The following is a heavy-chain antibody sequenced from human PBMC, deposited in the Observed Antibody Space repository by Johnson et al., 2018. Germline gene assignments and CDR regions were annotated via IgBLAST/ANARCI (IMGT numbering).Heavy chain of an antibody. J-gene: IGHJ6*03. CDR1: GFMFRAYS. CDR2: IGAESVYI. D-gene: IGHD6-19*01. Sequence: VQLVQSGGGLVKPGGTLRLSCAASGFMFRAYSMTWVRQAPGKGLEWVSFIGAESVYIQYADSVRGRFTISRDNAKNSLYLQMSALRVEDTAIYFCARGQWRVPGQRYYMDVWGKGTTVTVSS. V-gene: IGHV3-21*06. CDR3: ARGQWRVPGQRYYMDV.